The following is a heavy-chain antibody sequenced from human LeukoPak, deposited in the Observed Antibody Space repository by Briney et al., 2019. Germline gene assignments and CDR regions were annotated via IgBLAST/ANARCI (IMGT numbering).Heavy chain of an antibody. CDR3: AREVPGGSPDFYFDY. J-gene: IGHJ4*02. D-gene: IGHD2-15*01. CDR2: IIPILGIA. Sequence: ASVKVSCKASGGTFSSYAISWVRQAPGQGLEWMGRIIPILGIANYAQKFQGRVTITADKSTSTAYMELSSLRSEDTAVYYCAREVPGGSPDFYFDYWGQGTLVTVSS. CDR1: GGTFSSYA. V-gene: IGHV1-69*04.